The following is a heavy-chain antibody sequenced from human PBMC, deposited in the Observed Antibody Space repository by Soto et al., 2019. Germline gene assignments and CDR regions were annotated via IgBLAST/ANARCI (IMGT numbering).Heavy chain of an antibody. CDR2: IYPGDSDT. J-gene: IGHJ6*02. CDR3: ARHLGSYSSSTRYYYGMDV. D-gene: IGHD6-13*01. Sequence: GESLRISCKGSGYSFTSYWIGWVRQMPGKGLEWMGIIYPGDSDTRYSPSFQGQVTISADKSISTAYLQWSSLKASDTAMYHCARHLGSYSSSTRYYYGMDVWGQGTTVTVSS. V-gene: IGHV5-51*01. CDR1: GYSFTSYW.